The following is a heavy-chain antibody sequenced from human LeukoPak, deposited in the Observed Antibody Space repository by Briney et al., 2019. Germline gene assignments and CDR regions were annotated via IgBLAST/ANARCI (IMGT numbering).Heavy chain of an antibody. CDR1: GFTFTNAG. D-gene: IGHD1-20*01. V-gene: IGHV3-15*07. CDR3: STLTSRGLSDS. Sequence: GGSLRLSCAASGFTFTNAGMNWVRRAPGKGLEWVGRIKSKADGETIDYAAPVKGRFTFSRDDSKNILYLQMNSLKSEDTAVYYCSTLTSRGLSDSWGQGTLVTVSS. J-gene: IGHJ4*02. CDR2: IKSKADGETI.